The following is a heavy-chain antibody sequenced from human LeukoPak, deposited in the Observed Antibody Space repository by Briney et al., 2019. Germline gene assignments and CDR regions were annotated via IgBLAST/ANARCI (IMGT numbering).Heavy chain of an antibody. J-gene: IGHJ4*02. CDR3: ARDETYYYDSSGYFSPVDY. V-gene: IGHV3-30-3*01. CDR1: GFTFSSYA. Sequence: SGGSLRLSCAASGFTFSSYAMHWVRQAPGKGLEWVAVISYDGSNKYYADSVKGRFTISRDNSKNTLYLQMNSLRAEDTAVYYCARDETYYYDSSGYFSPVDYWGQGTLVTVSS. D-gene: IGHD3-22*01. CDR2: ISYDGSNK.